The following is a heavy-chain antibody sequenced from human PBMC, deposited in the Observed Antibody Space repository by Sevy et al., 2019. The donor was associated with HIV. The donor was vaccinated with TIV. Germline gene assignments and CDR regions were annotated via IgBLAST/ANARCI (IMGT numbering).Heavy chain of an antibody. J-gene: IGHJ4*02. CDR2: VSSAGSEI. V-gene: IGHV3-30-3*01. CDR1: GFTFSTYA. Sequence: GGSLRLSCAVSGFTFSTYAMHWVRQAPGKGLECVAIVSSAGSEIKYADSVKGRFTISRDNSRNTLYLQMNSLRTEDTALYYCARDQLGSFDYWGQGTLVTVSS. D-gene: IGHD7-27*01. CDR3: ARDQLGSFDY.